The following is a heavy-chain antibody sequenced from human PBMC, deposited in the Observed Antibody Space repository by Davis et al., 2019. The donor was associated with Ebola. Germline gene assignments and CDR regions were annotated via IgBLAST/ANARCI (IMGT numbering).Heavy chain of an antibody. CDR2: ISGSGGST. V-gene: IGHV3-23*01. CDR3: AKDPSIAAAGNYYYGMDV. CDR1: GFTSSSYA. Sequence: PGGSLRLSCAASGFTSSSYAMSWVRQAPGKGLEWVSAISGSGGSTYYADSVKGRFTISRDNSKNTLYLQMNSLRAEDTAVYYCAKDPSIAAAGNYYYGMDVWGQGTTVTVSS. J-gene: IGHJ6*02. D-gene: IGHD6-13*01.